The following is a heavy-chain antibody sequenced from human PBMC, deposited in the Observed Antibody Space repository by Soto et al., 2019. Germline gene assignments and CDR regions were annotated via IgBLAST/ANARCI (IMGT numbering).Heavy chain of an antibody. CDR1: GFSFSKYG. CDR2: MSDDGSKK. V-gene: IGHV3-30*18. D-gene: IGHD3-16*01. Sequence: QVQLLESGGGVVQPGRSLRLSCAASGFSFSKYGMHWVRQAPGKGLEWVAEMSDDGSKKYYGDSVKGRFTISRDNSKNTLYLLMDSLRPEDTDMYYCAKELRETGGYYFDCWGQGTLVTVSS. CDR3: AKELRETGGYYFDC. J-gene: IGHJ4*02.